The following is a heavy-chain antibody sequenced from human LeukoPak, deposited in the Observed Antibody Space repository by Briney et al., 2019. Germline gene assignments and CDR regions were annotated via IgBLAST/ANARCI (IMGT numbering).Heavy chain of an antibody. CDR1: GGSISSGSYY. V-gene: IGHV4-61*02. CDR3: ARDRGRGRFDY. D-gene: IGHD3-10*01. Sequence: SQTLSLTCTVSGGSISSGSYYWSWIRQPAGKGLEWIGRIYTSGSTNYNPSLKSRVTISVDTSKNQFSLKLSSVTAADTAVYYCARDRGRGRFDYWGQGTLVTVSS. J-gene: IGHJ4*02. CDR2: IYTSGST.